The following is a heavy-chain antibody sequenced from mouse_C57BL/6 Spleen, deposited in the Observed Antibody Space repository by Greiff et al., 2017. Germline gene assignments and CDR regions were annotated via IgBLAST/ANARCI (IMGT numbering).Heavy chain of an antibody. CDR1: GYTFTSYG. CDR2: IYPRSGNT. Sequence: VQLQQSGAELARPGASVKLSCKASGYTFTSYGISWVKQRPGQGLEWIGEIYPRSGNTYYNEKFKGQATLTADKSSSTAYMELRSLTSEDSAVYFCARDTTIVPYYFDYWGQGTTLTVSS. CDR3: ARDTTIVPYYFDY. D-gene: IGHD1-1*01. J-gene: IGHJ2*01. V-gene: IGHV1-81*01.